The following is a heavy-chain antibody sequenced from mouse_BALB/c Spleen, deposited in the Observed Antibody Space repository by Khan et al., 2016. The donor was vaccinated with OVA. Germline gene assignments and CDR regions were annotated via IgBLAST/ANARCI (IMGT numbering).Heavy chain of an antibody. CDR2: KSYSGST. CDR3: ARVYGGYFDY. D-gene: IGHD1-1*01. Sequence: EVQLQESGPGLVKPSQSLSITCNVTGYSITSDYAWNWIRQFPGNKLEWMGIKSYSGSTNYNQYLKSRITITGDKAKNHFFLQCNSVSTEDTASYYCARVYGGYFDYWGQGTTLTVSS. V-gene: IGHV3-2*02. CDR1: GYSITSDYA. J-gene: IGHJ2*01.